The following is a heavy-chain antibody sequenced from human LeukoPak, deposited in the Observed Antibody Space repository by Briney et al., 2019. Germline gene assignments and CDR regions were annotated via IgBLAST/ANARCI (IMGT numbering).Heavy chain of an antibody. Sequence: SQTLSLTCAVSGGSISSGGYSWSWIRQPPGKGLEWTGYIYHSGSTYYNPSLKSRVTISVDRSKNQFSLKLSSGTAADTAVYYCARVTGGWLQYHFDYWGQGTLVTVSS. CDR2: IYHSGST. J-gene: IGHJ4*02. CDR3: ARVTGGWLQYHFDY. D-gene: IGHD5-24*01. V-gene: IGHV4-30-2*01. CDR1: GGSISSGGYS.